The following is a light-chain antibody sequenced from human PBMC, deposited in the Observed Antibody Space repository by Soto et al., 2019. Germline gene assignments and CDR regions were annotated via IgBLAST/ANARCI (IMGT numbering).Light chain of an antibody. CDR3: AAWDDRLKTYV. Sequence: QSVLSQPPSTSGTPGQSVTISCSGSSSNIGSNPVNWYQQVPGAAPKLLIYNNDKRPSGVPDRFSGSKSGTSASLTSRGLQSEDEADYYCAAWDDRLKTYVFGTGTKDTDL. CDR1: SSNIGSNP. CDR2: NND. V-gene: IGLV1-44*01. J-gene: IGLJ1*01.